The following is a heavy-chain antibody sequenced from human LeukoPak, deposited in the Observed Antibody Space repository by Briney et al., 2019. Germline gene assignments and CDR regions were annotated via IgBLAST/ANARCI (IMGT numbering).Heavy chain of an antibody. Sequence: SVKVSCKASGGTFISYAISWVRQAPGQGLEWMGGIIPIFGTANYAQKFQGRVTITADESTSTAYMELSSLRSEDTAVYYCASGQLLSPLGEYYYYGMDVWGQGTTVTVSS. CDR1: GGTFISYA. V-gene: IGHV1-69*13. D-gene: IGHD2-2*01. CDR3: ASGQLLSPLGEYYYYGMDV. CDR2: IIPIFGTA. J-gene: IGHJ6*02.